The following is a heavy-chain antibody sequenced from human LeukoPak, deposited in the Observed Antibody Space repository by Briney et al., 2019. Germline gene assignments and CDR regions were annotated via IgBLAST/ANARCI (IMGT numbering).Heavy chain of an antibody. CDR3: AREQLWSGPNRFDS. CDR1: GDSVSSKSGG. J-gene: IGHJ5*01. Sequence: SQTLSLTFVISGDSVSSKSGGWNWIRQSPSRGLEWLGRTYYTSKWYNEYAVSMKSRITINSDTSKNQLSLHLDSETPEDTAVYYCAREQLWSGPNRFDSWGQGTLVTVSS. V-gene: IGHV6-1*01. CDR2: TYYTSKWYN. D-gene: IGHD3-10*02.